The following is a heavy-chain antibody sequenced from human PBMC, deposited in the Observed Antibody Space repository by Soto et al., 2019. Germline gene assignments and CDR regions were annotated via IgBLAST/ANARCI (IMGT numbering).Heavy chain of an antibody. CDR1: GFTFGRFD. CDR3: ARVGPKEGDYYSYFGMDV. V-gene: IGHV3-48*03. CDR2: ISRSGSTI. Sequence: EGQLEESGGGLVQPGGSLRLSCAASGFTFGRFDIKWVRQAPGKGLEWVSYISRSGSTIYYADSVKGRFTMSRDNAKNSLNLQMNSLRAEDTAVYYCARVGPKEGDYYSYFGMDVWGQGTTVTVSS. J-gene: IGHJ6*02.